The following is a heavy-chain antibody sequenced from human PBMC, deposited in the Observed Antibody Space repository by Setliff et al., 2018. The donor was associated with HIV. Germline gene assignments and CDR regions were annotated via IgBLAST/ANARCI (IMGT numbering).Heavy chain of an antibody. Sequence: SVKVSCKASGDTFNSYAISWVRQAPGQGLEWMGGVIPIFGTANYAQNFQGRVTSTADEFTSTAYMEVSSLRSEDTAVYYCAKGGYYDSTGDYNYYLYYLDEWGKGTTGTVCS. V-gene: IGHV1-69*13. J-gene: IGHJ6*03. CDR3: AKGGYYDSTGDYNYYLYYLDE. CDR2: VIPIFGTA. D-gene: IGHD3-22*01. CDR1: GDTFNSYA.